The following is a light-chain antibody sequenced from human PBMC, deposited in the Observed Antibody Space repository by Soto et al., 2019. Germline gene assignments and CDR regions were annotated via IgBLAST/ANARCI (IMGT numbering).Light chain of an antibody. Sequence: EVVLTQSPGTLSLSPGDTATLSCLASQTISSNFLAWYQQKPGQAPRLLMYTVSTRATGIPDRFSGSGSGTDFSLTISRLGPEDFAVYYCQQYGSSQVTFGQGTRLEIK. CDR2: TVS. CDR1: QTISSNF. J-gene: IGKJ5*01. V-gene: IGKV3-20*01. CDR3: QQYGSSQVT.